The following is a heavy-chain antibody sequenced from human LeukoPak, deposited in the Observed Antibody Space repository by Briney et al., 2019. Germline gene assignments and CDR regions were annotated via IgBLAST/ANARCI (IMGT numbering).Heavy chain of an antibody. V-gene: IGHV4-59*01. CDR2: IYYSGST. CDR1: GGSISSYY. CDR3: ARGQRYCSGGSCSRTIYYYYYYMDV. Sequence: SETLSLTCTVSGGSISSYYWSWIRQPPGKGLEWIGYIYYSGSTDYNPSLKSRVTISVDTSKNQFSLKLSSVTAAGTAVYYCARGQRYCSGGSCSRTIYYYYYYMDVWGKGTTVTVSS. D-gene: IGHD2-15*01. J-gene: IGHJ6*03.